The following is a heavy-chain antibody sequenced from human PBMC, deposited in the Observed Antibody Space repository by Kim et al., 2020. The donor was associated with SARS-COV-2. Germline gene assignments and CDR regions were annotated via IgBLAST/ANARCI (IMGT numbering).Heavy chain of an antibody. CDR2: ISYDGSNK. CDR1: GFTFSSYG. V-gene: IGHV3-30*18. J-gene: IGHJ4*02. Sequence: GGSLRLSCAASGFTFSSYGMHWVRQAPGKGLEWVAVISYDGSNKYYADSVKGRFTISRDNSKNTLYLQMNSLRAEDTAVYYCAKLLAVAGTGDYWGQGTLVTVSS. CDR3: AKLLAVAGTGDY. D-gene: IGHD6-19*01.